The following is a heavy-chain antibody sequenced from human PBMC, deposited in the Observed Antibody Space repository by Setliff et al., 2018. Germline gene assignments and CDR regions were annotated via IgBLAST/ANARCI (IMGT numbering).Heavy chain of an antibody. J-gene: IGHJ4*02. V-gene: IGHV4-59*08. CDR2: IYYSGST. Sequence: PSETLSLTCTVSGGSISTYYWSWIRQTPVKGLEWIGSIYYSGSTYYNPSLKSRVTIPVDTSKNQFSLKLSSVTAADTAVYYCARGERVGGFDYWGQGTLVTVSS. CDR3: ARGERVGGFDY. D-gene: IGHD1-26*01. CDR1: GGSISTYY.